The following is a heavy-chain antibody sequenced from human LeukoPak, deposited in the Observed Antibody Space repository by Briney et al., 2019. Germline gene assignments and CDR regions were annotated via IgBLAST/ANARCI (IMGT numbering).Heavy chain of an antibody. Sequence: SETLSLTCTVSGVSISSGGYYWSWIRQHPGKGLEWIGYIYYSGSTYYNPSLKSRVTISVDTSKTQFSLKLNSVTAADTAVYYCARDLKGGAYCGGDCYPGGFDPWGQGTLVTVSS. CDR1: GVSISSGGYY. CDR2: IYYSGST. V-gene: IGHV4-31*03. D-gene: IGHD2-21*02. J-gene: IGHJ5*02. CDR3: ARDLKGGAYCGGDCYPGGFDP.